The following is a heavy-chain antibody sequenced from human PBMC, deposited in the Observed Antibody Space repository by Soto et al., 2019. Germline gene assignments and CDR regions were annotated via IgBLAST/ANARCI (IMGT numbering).Heavy chain of an antibody. Sequence: PGESLKISCKGSGYSFAGYWITWVRQKPGKGLEWMGRIDPSDSQTYYSPSFRGHVTISVTKSITTVFLQWSSLRASDTAMYYFARQIYDSDTGPNSQYYFDSWGQGTPVTVSS. J-gene: IGHJ4*02. CDR1: GYSFAGYW. CDR2: IDPSDSQT. CDR3: ARQIYDSDTGPNSQYYFDS. V-gene: IGHV5-10-1*01. D-gene: IGHD3-22*01.